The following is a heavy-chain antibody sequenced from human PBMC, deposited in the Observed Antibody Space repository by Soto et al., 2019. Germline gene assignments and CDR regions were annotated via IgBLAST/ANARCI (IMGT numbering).Heavy chain of an antibody. CDR2: ISTGSSYT. V-gene: IGHV3-11*06. Sequence: QVLLVESGGDLVKPGGSLRLSCAASGFTFSDYYMNWIRQAPGKGLEWLSYISTGSSYTSYADSVKGRFTISRDNSKNSLYLQMDSLSAEDTAVYDCAKHRHTDSIDYLQRDAIDIWGQGTMVTVSS. J-gene: IGHJ3*02. CDR3: AKHRHTDSIDYLQRDAIDI. D-gene: IGHD3-22*01. CDR1: GFTFSDYY.